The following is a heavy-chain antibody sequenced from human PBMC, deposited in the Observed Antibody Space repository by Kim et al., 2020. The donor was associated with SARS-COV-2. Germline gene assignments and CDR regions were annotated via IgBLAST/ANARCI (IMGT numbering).Heavy chain of an antibody. J-gene: IGHJ6*02. CDR2: ISYDGSNK. CDR3: ARDSVVASPTAYYYYGMDV. V-gene: IGHV3-30*04. CDR1: GFTFSSYA. D-gene: IGHD2-15*01. Sequence: GGSLRLSCAASGFTFSSYAMHWVRQAPGKGLEWVAVISYDGSNKYYADSVKGRFTISRDNSKNTLYLQMNSRRAEDTAVYYCARDSVVASPTAYYYYGMDVWGQGTTVTVSS.